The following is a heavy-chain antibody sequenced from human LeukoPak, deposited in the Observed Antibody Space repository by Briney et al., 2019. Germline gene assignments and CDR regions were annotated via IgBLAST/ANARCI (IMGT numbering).Heavy chain of an antibody. J-gene: IGHJ4*02. CDR3: ARVNTAMVDY. Sequence: SETLSLTCTVSGGSISSYYWSWIRQPPGKGLEWIGYNYYSGSTNYNPSLKSRVTISVDTSKNQSSLKLSSVTAADTAVYYCARVNTAMVDYWGQGTLVTVSS. CDR2: NYYSGST. CDR1: GGSISSYY. V-gene: IGHV4-59*01. D-gene: IGHD5-18*01.